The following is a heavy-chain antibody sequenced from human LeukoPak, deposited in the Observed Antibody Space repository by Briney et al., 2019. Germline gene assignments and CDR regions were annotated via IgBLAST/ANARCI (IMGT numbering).Heavy chain of an antibody. J-gene: IGHJ4*02. Sequence: PGGSLRLSCVASGFTFSDFYMSWICQAPGKGLEWVSYIGSSSTYTNYADSVKGRFTISRDNAKNSLYLQMSSLRADDTAVYYCARGGQELDNWGQGTLVTVSS. CDR3: ARGGQELDN. CDR2: IGSSSTYT. V-gene: IGHV3-11*06. CDR1: GFTFSDFY. D-gene: IGHD1-26*01.